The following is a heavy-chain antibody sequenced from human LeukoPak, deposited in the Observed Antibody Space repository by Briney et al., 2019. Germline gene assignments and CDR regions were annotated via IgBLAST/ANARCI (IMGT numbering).Heavy chain of an antibody. CDR2: IIPILGIA. Sequence: SMKVSCKASGYTFTGYYMHWVRQAPGQGLEWMGRIIPILGIANYAQKFQGRVTITADKSTSTAYMELSSLRSEDTAVYYCASTGSVAGHDAFDIWGQGTMVTVSS. CDR1: GYTFTGYY. CDR3: ASTGSVAGHDAFDI. V-gene: IGHV1-69*02. J-gene: IGHJ3*02. D-gene: IGHD6-19*01.